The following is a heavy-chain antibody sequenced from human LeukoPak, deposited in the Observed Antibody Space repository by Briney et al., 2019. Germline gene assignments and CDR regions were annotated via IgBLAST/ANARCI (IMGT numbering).Heavy chain of an antibody. CDR3: ARDLFGVNYFDY. Sequence: PGGSLRLSCAASGFIFSSYWVTWVRQAPGKGLEWVANMYQDGSEKYYVDSVKGRFTISRDNAKNTLYLQMNSLRAEDTAVYYCARDLFGVNYFDYWGQGTLVTVSS. CDR2: MYQDGSEK. D-gene: IGHD2-8*01. J-gene: IGHJ4*02. CDR1: GFIFSSYW. V-gene: IGHV3-7*01.